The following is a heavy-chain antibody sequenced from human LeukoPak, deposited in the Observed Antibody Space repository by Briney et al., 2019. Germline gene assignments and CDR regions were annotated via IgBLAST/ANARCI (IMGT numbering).Heavy chain of an antibody. CDR2: ISSSYNYT. V-gene: IGHV3-21*01. D-gene: IGHD2-21*02. J-gene: IGHJ4*02. CDR1: GFTFSTYS. CDR3: ARADGGDIDY. Sequence: GGSLRLSRAASGFTFSTYSMNWVRQAPGKGLEWVSSISSSYNYTYYAESLKGRLTISRDNAKNAQYLQMSSLRAEDTAVYYCARADGGDIDYWGQGTLVTVSS.